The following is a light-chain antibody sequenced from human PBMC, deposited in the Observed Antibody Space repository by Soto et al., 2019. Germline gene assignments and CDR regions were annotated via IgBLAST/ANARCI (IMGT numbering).Light chain of an antibody. CDR2: GAS. V-gene: IGKV3-20*01. CDR1: QSVSSSY. J-gene: IGKJ5*01. Sequence: EIVLTQSPGTLSLSPGEGATPFCRATQSVSSSYIAWYQQRPGQTPSLLIYGASTRATGIPDRFSGSGSGTHFTLTISRLETGDFAVYYCQHFGGTTLTFGQGTRLEIK. CDR3: QHFGGTTLT.